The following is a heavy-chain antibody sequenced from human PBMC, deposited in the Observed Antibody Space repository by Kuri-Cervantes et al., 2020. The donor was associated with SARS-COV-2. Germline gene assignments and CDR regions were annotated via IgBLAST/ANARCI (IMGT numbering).Heavy chain of an antibody. J-gene: IGHJ4*02. CDR3: ARIGELGIPDY. CDR2: TRNKANSYTT. D-gene: IGHD7-27*01. CDR1: GFTFSDHY. Sequence: GESLKISCAASGFTFSDHYMDWVRQAPGKGLEWVGRTRNKANSYTTEYAASVKGRFTISRDDSKNSLYLQVNSLRAEDTAVYYCARIGELGIPDYWGQGTLVTVSS. V-gene: IGHV3-72*01.